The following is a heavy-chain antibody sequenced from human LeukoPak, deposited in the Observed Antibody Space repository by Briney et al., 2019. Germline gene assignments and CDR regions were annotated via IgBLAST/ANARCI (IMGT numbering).Heavy chain of an antibody. D-gene: IGHD5-18*01. Sequence: GGSLRLSCAASGFTFSNYAMHWVRQAPGKGLEWVAVISYDGSNKYYADSVKGRFTISRDNSKNTLYLQMNSLRAEDTAVYYCAKGIRGYSYGYLDYWGQGTLVTVSS. CDR1: GFTFSNYA. J-gene: IGHJ4*02. CDR2: ISYDGSNK. CDR3: AKGIRGYSYGYLDY. V-gene: IGHV3-30-3*01.